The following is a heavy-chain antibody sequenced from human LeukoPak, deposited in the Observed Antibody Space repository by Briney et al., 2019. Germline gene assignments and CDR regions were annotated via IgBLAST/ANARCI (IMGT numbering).Heavy chain of an antibody. CDR3: ARVRAMVRGVWVDY. Sequence: SETLSLTCAAYGGSFSGYYWSWIRQPPGKGLEWIGEINHSGSTNYNPSLKSRVTISVDTSKNQFSLKLSSVTAADTAVYYCARVRAMVRGVWVDYWGQGTLVTVSS. J-gene: IGHJ4*02. CDR1: GGSFSGYY. V-gene: IGHV4-34*01. CDR2: INHSGST. D-gene: IGHD3-10*01.